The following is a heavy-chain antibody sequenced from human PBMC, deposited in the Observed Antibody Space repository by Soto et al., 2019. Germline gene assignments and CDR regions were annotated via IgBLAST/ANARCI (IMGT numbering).Heavy chain of an antibody. D-gene: IGHD6-13*01. Sequence: DVQLEESGGGLIQPGGSLRLSCAVSGFTVSNNYMTWVRQAPGQGLEWVSLIYSSGGTKYADSVRGRFTISRDNSKNTSYLQMDSLKVEDTAVYYCARDPQGIAASGSYNWGQGTVVTVSS. CDR3: ARDPQGIAASGSYN. CDR1: GFTVSNNY. J-gene: IGHJ4*02. V-gene: IGHV3-53*01. CDR2: IYSSGGT.